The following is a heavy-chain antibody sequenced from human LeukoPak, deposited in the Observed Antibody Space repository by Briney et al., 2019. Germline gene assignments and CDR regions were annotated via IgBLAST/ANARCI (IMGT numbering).Heavy chain of an antibody. J-gene: IGHJ3*02. CDR2: ISYDGSNK. Sequence: AGGSLRLSCAASGFTFSSYAMHWVRKAPGKGLEWVAVISYDGSNKYYADSVKGRFTISRDNSKNTLYLQMNSLRAEDTAVYYCAKDSLHSGRRGVNAFGIWGQGTMVTVSS. CDR3: AKDSLHSGRRGVNAFGI. D-gene: IGHD1-26*01. CDR1: GFTFSSYA. V-gene: IGHV3-30-3*01.